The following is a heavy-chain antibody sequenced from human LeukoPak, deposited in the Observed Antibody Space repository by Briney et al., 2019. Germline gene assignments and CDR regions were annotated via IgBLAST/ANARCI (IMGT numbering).Heavy chain of an antibody. V-gene: IGHV3-30*04. CDR3: ARDLTYGDYVYYYYYMDV. Sequence: QPGGSLRLSCAASGFTFSSYAMHWVRQAPGKGLEWVAVISYDGSNKYYADSVKGRFTISRDNSKNTLYLQMNSLRAEDTAVYYCARDLTYGDYVYYYYYMDVWGKGTTVTVSS. J-gene: IGHJ6*03. CDR1: GFTFSSYA. D-gene: IGHD4-17*01. CDR2: ISYDGSNK.